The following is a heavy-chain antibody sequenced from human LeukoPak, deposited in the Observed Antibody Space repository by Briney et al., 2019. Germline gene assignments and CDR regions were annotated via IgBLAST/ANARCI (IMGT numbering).Heavy chain of an antibody. J-gene: IGHJ4*02. Sequence: GGSLRLSCAASGFTFSSYSMNWVRQAPGKGLEWVSSISSSSSYIYYADSVKGRFTISRDDAKNTLYLQMERLRAEDTAVYYCARDSAAAGYFDYWGQGTLVTVSS. CDR2: ISSSSSYI. CDR1: GFTFSSYS. V-gene: IGHV3-21*01. D-gene: IGHD6-13*01. CDR3: ARDSAAAGYFDY.